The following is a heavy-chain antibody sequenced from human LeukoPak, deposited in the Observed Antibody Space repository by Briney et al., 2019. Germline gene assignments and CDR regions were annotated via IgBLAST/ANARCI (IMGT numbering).Heavy chain of an antibody. Sequence: PSETLSLTCTVSGGSITSGGSYWSWIRQPPGRGLEWIGSVYYSGSTYSNPSLKSRVTVSVDTSKNQFSLKLSSVTAADTAVYYCARLFYDSRGYYWFDPWGQGTLVTVSS. V-gene: IGHV4-39*01. D-gene: IGHD3-22*01. CDR1: GGSITSGGSY. CDR3: ARLFYDSRGYYWFDP. J-gene: IGHJ5*02. CDR2: VYYSGST.